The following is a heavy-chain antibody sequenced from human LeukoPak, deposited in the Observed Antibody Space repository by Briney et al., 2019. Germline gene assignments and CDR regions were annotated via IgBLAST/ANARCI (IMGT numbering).Heavy chain of an antibody. Sequence: GGSLRLSCAASGFTFSSYAMSWVRQAPGKGLGWVSAISGSGGSTYYADSVKGRFTISRDNSKNTLYLQMNSLRAEDTAVYYCAKTGLGDYDYVWGSYRYFDYWGQGTLVTVSS. J-gene: IGHJ4*02. D-gene: IGHD3-16*02. CDR3: AKTGLGDYDYVWGSYRYFDY. CDR2: ISGSGGST. CDR1: GFTFSSYA. V-gene: IGHV3-23*01.